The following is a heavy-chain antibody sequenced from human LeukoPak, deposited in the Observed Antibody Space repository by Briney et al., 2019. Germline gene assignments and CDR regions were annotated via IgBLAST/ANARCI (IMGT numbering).Heavy chain of an antibody. J-gene: IGHJ4*02. CDR2: ISSSSSYI. CDR3: ARVEYCSSTSCPWDY. Sequence: GGSLRLSCAASGFTFSSYSMNWVRQAPGKGLEWVSSISSSSSYIYYADSVKGRFTISRDNAKNSLYLQMNSLRAEDTAVYYRARVEYCSSTSCPWDYWGQGTLVTVSS. V-gene: IGHV3-21*01. CDR1: GFTFSSYS. D-gene: IGHD2-2*01.